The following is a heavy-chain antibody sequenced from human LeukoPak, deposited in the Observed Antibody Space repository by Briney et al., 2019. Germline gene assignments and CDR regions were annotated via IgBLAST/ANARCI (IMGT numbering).Heavy chain of an antibody. D-gene: IGHD6-13*01. J-gene: IGHJ4*02. CDR2: ISYDGSNK. Sequence: GGSLRLSCAASGFAFSSYGMHWVRQAPGKGLEWVAVISYDGSNKYYADSVKGRFTISRDNSKNTLYLQMNSLRAEDTAVYYCAKEKSRAAAGAFDYWGQGTLVTVSS. CDR1: GFAFSSYG. CDR3: AKEKSRAAAGAFDY. V-gene: IGHV3-30*18.